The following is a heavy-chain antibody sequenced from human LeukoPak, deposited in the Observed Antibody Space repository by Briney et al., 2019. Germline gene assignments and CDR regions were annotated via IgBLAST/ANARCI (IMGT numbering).Heavy chain of an antibody. V-gene: IGHV4-59*01. Sequence: SETLSLTCTVSGGSISSYYWSWIRQPPGKGLEWIGYIYYSGSTNYNPSLKSRVTISVDTSKNQFSLKLSSVTAADTAVYYCARVAIGSYQGGGQGTLVTVSS. CDR1: GGSISSYY. J-gene: IGHJ4*02. CDR3: ARVAIGSYQG. D-gene: IGHD1-26*01. CDR2: IYYSGST.